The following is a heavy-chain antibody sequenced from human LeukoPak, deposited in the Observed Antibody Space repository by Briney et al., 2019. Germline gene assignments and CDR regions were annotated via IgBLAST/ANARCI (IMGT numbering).Heavy chain of an antibody. D-gene: IGHD6-13*01. CDR3: ARVPPAGYSSSWYKNWFDP. CDR1: GGSFSGYY. V-gene: IGHV4-34*01. J-gene: IGHJ5*02. CDR2: INHSGST. Sequence: SETLSLTCAVYGGSFSGYYWSWIRQPPGKGLEWIGEINHSGSTNYNPSLKSRVTISVDTSKNQFSLKLSSVTAADTAVYYCARVPPAGYSSSWYKNWFDPWGQGTLVTVSS.